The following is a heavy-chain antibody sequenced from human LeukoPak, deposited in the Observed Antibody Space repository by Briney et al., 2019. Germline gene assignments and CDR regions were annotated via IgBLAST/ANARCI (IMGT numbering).Heavy chain of an antibody. CDR2: IRYDGSNK. J-gene: IGHJ3*02. V-gene: IGHV3-30*02. CDR1: GFTFSSYG. Sequence: GGSLRLSCAASGFTFSSYGMHWVRQAPGKGLEWVAFIRYDGSNKYYADSVKGRFTISRDNAKNSLYLQMNSLRAEDTALYYCARVYSSGWKHAFDIWGQGTMVTVSS. CDR3: ARVYSSGWKHAFDI. D-gene: IGHD6-19*01.